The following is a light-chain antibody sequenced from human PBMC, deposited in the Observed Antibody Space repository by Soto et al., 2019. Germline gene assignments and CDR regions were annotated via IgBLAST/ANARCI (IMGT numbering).Light chain of an antibody. V-gene: IGLV1-44*01. CDR2: RNN. CDR1: TSNIGGNT. CDR3: AAWDDSLCGYV. J-gene: IGLJ1*01. Sequence: SVLTQPPSASGTPGQRGTISCPGSTSNIGGNTVNWYQQFPGTTPKLLIYRNNQRPSGVPDRFSGSKSGTSASLAISGLKSEDEAYYYCAAWDDSLCGYVFATGPNFTVL.